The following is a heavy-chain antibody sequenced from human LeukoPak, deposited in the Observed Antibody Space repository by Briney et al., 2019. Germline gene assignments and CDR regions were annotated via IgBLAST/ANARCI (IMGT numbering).Heavy chain of an antibody. D-gene: IGHD5-18*01. Sequence: GASVKVSCKASGYTFTSYDINWVRQATGQGLEWMGWMNPNSGNTGYAQKFQGRVTMTRNTSISTAYMELSSLRSEDTAVYYCAKDMGQWGIQLWLSFDYWGQGSLVTVSS. V-gene: IGHV1-8*01. CDR2: MNPNSGNT. CDR3: AKDMGQWGIQLWLSFDY. J-gene: IGHJ4*02. CDR1: GYTFTSYD.